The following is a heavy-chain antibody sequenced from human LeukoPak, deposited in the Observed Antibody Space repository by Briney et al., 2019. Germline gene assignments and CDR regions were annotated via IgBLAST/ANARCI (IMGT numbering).Heavy chain of an antibody. V-gene: IGHV3-30-3*01. Sequence: GGSLRLSCAASGFTFSSYAMHWVRQAPGKGLEWVAVISYDGSNKYYADSVKGQFTISRDNSKNTLYLQMNSLRAEDTAVYYCARGVAYMGWLQLYYFDYWGQGTLVTVSS. D-gene: IGHD5-24*01. CDR2: ISYDGSNK. CDR3: ARGVAYMGWLQLYYFDY. J-gene: IGHJ4*02. CDR1: GFTFSSYA.